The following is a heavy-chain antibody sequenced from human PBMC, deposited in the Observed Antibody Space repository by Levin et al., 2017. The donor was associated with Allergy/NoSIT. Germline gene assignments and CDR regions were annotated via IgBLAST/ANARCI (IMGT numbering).Heavy chain of an antibody. V-gene: IGHV3-30*18. CDR1: GFTFSMYG. CDR3: AKSQLELPCLDY. Sequence: GGSLRLSCAASGFTFSMYGIHWVRQAPGKGLEWVTVISYDGSGKEYADSVKGRFTISRDNSKNTVYLQMNSLKPEDTAVYYCAKSQLELPCLDYWGQGILVTVSS. J-gene: IGHJ4*02. D-gene: IGHD1-7*01. CDR2: ISYDGSGK.